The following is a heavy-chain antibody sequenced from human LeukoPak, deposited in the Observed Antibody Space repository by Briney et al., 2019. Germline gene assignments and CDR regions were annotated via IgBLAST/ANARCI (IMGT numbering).Heavy chain of an antibody. Sequence: GASVKVSCKASGYTFTSYGISWVRQAPGQGLEWMGWINPNSGGTNYAQKFQGRVTMTRDTSISTAYMELSRLRSDDTAVYYCARDWALRYFDWLPPALPTGFDPWGQGTLVTVSS. J-gene: IGHJ5*02. CDR3: ARDWALRYFDWLPPALPTGFDP. CDR1: GYTFTSYG. CDR2: INPNSGGT. D-gene: IGHD3-9*01. V-gene: IGHV1-2*02.